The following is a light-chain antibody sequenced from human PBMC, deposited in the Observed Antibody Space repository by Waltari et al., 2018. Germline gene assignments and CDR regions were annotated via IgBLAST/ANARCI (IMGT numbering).Light chain of an antibody. CDR3: QAWDNNIVL. J-gene: IGLJ2*01. CDR2: QDS. V-gene: IGLV3-1*01. Sequence: SYELNQPPSVSVSPGQTATIPCSGDNLGDKYVCWYQQRPGQSPVLVMYQDSRWPSGIPERFSGSNSGNTATLTISGTLALDEADYYCQAWDNNIVLFGGGTKLTVL. CDR1: NLGDKY.